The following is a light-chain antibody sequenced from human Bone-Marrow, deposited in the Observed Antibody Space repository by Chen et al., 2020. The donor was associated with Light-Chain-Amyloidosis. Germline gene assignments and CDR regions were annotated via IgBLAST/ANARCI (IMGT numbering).Light chain of an antibody. CDR3: QSADSSGTYEVI. CDR2: RNT. J-gene: IGLJ2*01. CDR1: DLPTKY. Sequence: SYELTQPPSVSVSPGQTARITCSGDDLPTKYAYWYQQKPGQAPVLVIHRNTERPSGISERFSGCSTGTTATLTISGVQAEDEADYHCQSADSSGTYEVIFGGGNKLTVL. V-gene: IGLV3-25*03.